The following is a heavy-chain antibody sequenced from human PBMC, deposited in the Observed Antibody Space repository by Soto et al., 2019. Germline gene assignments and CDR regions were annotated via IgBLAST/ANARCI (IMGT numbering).Heavy chain of an antibody. CDR3: ARSLWMQLDPNDAFDI. D-gene: IGHD5-18*01. CDR2: ISAYNGNT. J-gene: IGHJ3*02. Sequence: QVQLVQSGAEVKKPGASVKVSYKASGYTFTSYGISWVRQARAQGLEWMGWISAYNGNTNYAQKLQGRATMTTATPTGTVYMELRRLRSDDSAVYYWARSLWMQLDPNDAFDIWGQGTMVTVSS. CDR1: GYTFTSYG. V-gene: IGHV1-18*01.